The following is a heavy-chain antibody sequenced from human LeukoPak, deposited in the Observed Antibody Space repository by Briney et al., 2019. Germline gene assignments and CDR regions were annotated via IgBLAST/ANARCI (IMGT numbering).Heavy chain of an antibody. CDR2: IDIYSAKT. D-gene: IGHD1-1*01. J-gene: IGHJ4*01. V-gene: IGHV3-11*05. CDR3: ARDWKADF. Sequence: GGSLRLSCAASGFTFSDYYMTWVRQAPGKGLEWVSAIDIYSAKTNYADSVKGRFTISRDNSKNTLYLQMNSLRGEDTAKYYCARDWKADFWGHGTLVTVSS. CDR1: GFTFSDYY.